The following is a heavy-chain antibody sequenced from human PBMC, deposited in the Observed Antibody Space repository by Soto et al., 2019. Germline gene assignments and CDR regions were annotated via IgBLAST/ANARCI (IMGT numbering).Heavy chain of an antibody. J-gene: IGHJ5*02. V-gene: IGHV1-8*01. CDR3: ARSPPRVERNNYAGGWFDP. CDR1: GYTFTSYD. Sequence: QEQLVESGAEVKKPGASVRVSCKASGYTFTSYDINWVRQATGQGLEWMGWMNPNSGNTGYPQKFQGRVTMTRNTSISTAYTELSSLRFEDTAVYYCARSPPRVERNNYAGGWFDPWGQGTLVTVSS. D-gene: IGHD1-1*01. CDR2: MNPNSGNT.